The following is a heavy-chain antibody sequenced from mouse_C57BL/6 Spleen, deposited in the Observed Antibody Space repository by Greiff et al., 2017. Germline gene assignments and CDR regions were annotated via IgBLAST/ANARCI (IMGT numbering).Heavy chain of an antibody. V-gene: IGHV14-2*01. Sequence: DVKLQESGAELVKPGASVKLSCTASGFNIKDYYMHWVKQRTEQGLEWIGRIDPEDGETKYAPKFQGKATITADTSSNTAYLQLSSLTSEDTAVYYCASYDYDGYYYAMDYWGQGTSVTVSS. CDR2: IDPEDGET. D-gene: IGHD2-4*01. CDR1: GFNIKDYY. CDR3: ASYDYDGYYYAMDY. J-gene: IGHJ4*01.